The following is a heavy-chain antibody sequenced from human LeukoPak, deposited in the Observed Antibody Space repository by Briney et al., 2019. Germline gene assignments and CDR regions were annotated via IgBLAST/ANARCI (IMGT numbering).Heavy chain of an antibody. CDR2: IYYSGST. J-gene: IGHJ5*02. CDR3: ARACSGGSCYSGRDWFDP. D-gene: IGHD2-15*01. Sequence: SETLSLTCTVSGGSISSFYWTWIRQPPGKGLEWIGYIYYSGSTNYNPSLKSRVTISVDTSKNQFSLKLSSVTAADTAVYYCARACSGGSCYSGRDWFDPWGQGTLVTVSS. CDR1: GGSISSFY. V-gene: IGHV4-59*01.